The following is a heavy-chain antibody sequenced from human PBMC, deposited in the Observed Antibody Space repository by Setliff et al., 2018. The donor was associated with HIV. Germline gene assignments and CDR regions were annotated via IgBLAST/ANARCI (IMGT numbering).Heavy chain of an antibody. J-gene: IGHJ4*02. D-gene: IGHD6-19*01. V-gene: IGHV4-39*01. CDR1: GGSIIKNNYY. Sequence: PSETLSLTCSVSGGSIIKNNYYWGWIRQSPAKGLEWIGTMFQTGRTNYAPSLKSRVSISVDTTKNQLSLNLRYVTAADSALYFCAGTFSSGWYTDSWGQGTLVTVSS. CDR2: MFQTGRT. CDR3: AGTFSSGWYTDS.